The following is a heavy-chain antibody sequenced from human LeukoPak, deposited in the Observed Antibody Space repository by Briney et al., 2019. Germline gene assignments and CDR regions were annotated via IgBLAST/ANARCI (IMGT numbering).Heavy chain of an antibody. J-gene: IGHJ4*02. V-gene: IGHV3-73*01. CDR1: GFTFSGSA. D-gene: IGHD3-22*01. CDR2: IRSKANSYAT. Sequence: GGPLRLSCAASGFTFSGSAMHWVRQASGKGLEWVGRIRSKANSYATAYAASVKGRFTISRDDSKNTAYLQMNSLKTEDTAVYYCTRLVGYYDSSGYRDYWGQGTLVTVSS. CDR3: TRLVGYYDSSGYRDY.